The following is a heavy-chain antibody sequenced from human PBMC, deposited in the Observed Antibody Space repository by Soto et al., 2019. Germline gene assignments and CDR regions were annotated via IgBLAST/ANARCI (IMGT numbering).Heavy chain of an antibody. V-gene: IGHV1-18*01. CDR2: TSAYNGNT. D-gene: IGHD2-8*01. J-gene: IGHJ4*02. CDR3: ARDSTNRAKFDY. Sequence: QVQVVQSGGEVKKPGASVKVSCKTSGYTFTNYGISWVRQAPGRGLEWLGWTSAYNGNTNYAQKFQGRFTMTTDTSTSTVYMELRSLRSDDTAVYYCARDSTNRAKFDYWGQGTLVTVSS. CDR1: GYTFTNYG.